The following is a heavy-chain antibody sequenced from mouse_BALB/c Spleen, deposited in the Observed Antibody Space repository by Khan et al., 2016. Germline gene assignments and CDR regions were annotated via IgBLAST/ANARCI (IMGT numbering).Heavy chain of an antibody. V-gene: IGHV6-6*01. D-gene: IGHD2-12*01. CDR1: GFTISDAW. J-gene: IGHJ3*01. CDR3: ASYAY. Sequence: EVKLEVSGGGLVQPGGSMKLSCAVSGFTISDAWMDWARQSPEKGLEWVAAIRSKANNHATYYAESVKGRITISRDESKSSVYLQLNSLIAVYAGMYYCASYAYWCQGTLVTVSA. CDR2: IRSKANNHAT.